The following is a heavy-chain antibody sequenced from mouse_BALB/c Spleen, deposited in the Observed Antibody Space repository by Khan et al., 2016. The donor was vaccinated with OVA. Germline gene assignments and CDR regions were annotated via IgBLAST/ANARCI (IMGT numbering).Heavy chain of an antibody. CDR3: ARDGSRYNYATDY. J-gene: IGHJ4*01. D-gene: IGHD2-3*01. CDR1: GYSITSDYA. Sequence: VQLKESGPGLVNPSQSLSLTCTVTGYSITSDYAWNWIRQFPGNKLEWMGYINYSGSTNYNPALKSRISITRDTSKNQFFLQLNSVTTEDTATYYCARDGSRYNYATDYWGQGTSVTVSS. CDR2: INYSGST. V-gene: IGHV3-2*02.